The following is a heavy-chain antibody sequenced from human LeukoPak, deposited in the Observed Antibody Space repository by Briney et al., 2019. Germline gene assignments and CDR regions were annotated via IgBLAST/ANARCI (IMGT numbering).Heavy chain of an antibody. J-gene: IGHJ3*02. CDR2: IIPIFGTA. V-gene: IGHV1-69*05. CDR1: GGTFSSYA. D-gene: IGHD3-3*01. CDR3: ARNRPYDFWSGYSSSSREAFDI. Sequence: GASVKVSCKASGGTFSSYAISWVRQAPGQGLEWMGGIIPIFGTANYAQKFQGRVTITTDESTSTAYMELSSLRSEDTAVYYCARNRPYDFWSGYSSSSREAFDIWGQGTMVTVSS.